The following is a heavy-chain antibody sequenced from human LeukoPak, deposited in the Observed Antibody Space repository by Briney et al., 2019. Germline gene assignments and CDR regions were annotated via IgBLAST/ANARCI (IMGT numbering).Heavy chain of an antibody. CDR3: ARHSSSWYLYFDY. CDR1: GGSISSYY. Sequence: SETLSLTCTVSGGSISSYYWSWIRQPPGKGLEWIGYINTSGSTDYNPSLKSRVTISVDTSKNQFSLKLSSVTAADTAVYYCARHSSSWYLYFDYWGQGTLVTVS. CDR2: INTSGST. J-gene: IGHJ4*02. D-gene: IGHD6-13*01. V-gene: IGHV4-4*09.